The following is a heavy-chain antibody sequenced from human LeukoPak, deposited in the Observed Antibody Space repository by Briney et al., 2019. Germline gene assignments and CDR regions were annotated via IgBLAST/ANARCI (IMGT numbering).Heavy chain of an antibody. V-gene: IGHV1-2*02. J-gene: IGHJ4*02. CDR1: GYTFTGYY. D-gene: IGHD3-10*01. CDR3: ARFNGRGVSNDY. Sequence: EASVKVSCKASGYTFTGYYMHWVRQAPGQGLEWMGWINPNSGGTNYAQKFQGRVTMTRNTSISTAYMELSSLRSEDTAVYYCARFNGRGVSNDYWGQGTLVTVSA. CDR2: INPNSGGT.